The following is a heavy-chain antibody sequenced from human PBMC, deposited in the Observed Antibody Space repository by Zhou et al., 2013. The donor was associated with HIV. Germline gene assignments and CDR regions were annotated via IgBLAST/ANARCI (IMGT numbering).Heavy chain of an antibody. D-gene: IGHD3-10*01. CDR2: IIPLFGTV. J-gene: IGHJ6*02. Sequence: QVQLEQSGAEVKKPGSSVKVSCKASGGTLSSYAISWVRQAPGQGLEWMGGIIPLFGTVNYAQKFQGRVTLNTDEYTATAFMELSSLRSEDTAVYYCGRGDLWSYYYYGMDVWGQGTTVTVSS. CDR3: GRGDLWSYYYYGMDV. CDR1: GGTLSSYA. V-gene: IGHV1-69*05.